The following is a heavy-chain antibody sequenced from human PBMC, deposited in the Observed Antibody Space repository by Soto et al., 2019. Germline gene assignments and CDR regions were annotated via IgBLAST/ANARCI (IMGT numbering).Heavy chain of an antibody. CDR1: GGTFSSYA. D-gene: IGHD2-15*01. CDR3: ASPAGTPRDYYYGMDV. J-gene: IGHJ6*02. Sequence: SVKVSCKASGGTFSSYAISWVRQAPGQGLEWMGGIIPIFGTANYAQKFQGRVTITADESTSTAYMELSSLRSEDTAVYYCASPAGTPRDYYYGMDVWGQGNPGHRLL. CDR2: IIPIFGTA. V-gene: IGHV1-69*13.